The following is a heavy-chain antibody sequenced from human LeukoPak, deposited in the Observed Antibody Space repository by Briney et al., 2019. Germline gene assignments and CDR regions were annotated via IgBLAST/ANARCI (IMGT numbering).Heavy chain of an antibody. Sequence: PSETLSLTCTVSGGSISSYYWSWIRQPPGKGLEWIGYIYYSGSTNYNPSLKSRVTISVATSKNQSSLKLSSVTAADTAVYYCARRYSYGTYYYYGMDVWGQGTTVTVSS. V-gene: IGHV4-59*01. CDR3: ARRYSYGTYYYYGMDV. CDR2: IYYSGST. D-gene: IGHD5-18*01. CDR1: GGSISSYY. J-gene: IGHJ6*02.